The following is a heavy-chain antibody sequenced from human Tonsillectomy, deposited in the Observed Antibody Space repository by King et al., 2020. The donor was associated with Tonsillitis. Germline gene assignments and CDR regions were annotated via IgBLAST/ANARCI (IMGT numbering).Heavy chain of an antibody. CDR3: AKDSSSSQYYLDD. CDR1: GFTISSYG. Sequence: HVQLVESGGGVVQPGRSLRISCAVSGFTISSYGMHLFRQASGKGLEWVAVILYDGSNVYYSDSVKGRCTISRDNSKNTLYVQKNSPRAEDTAVYYCAKDSSSSQYYLDDWRQGTLVTLSA. D-gene: IGHD6-6*01. V-gene: IGHV3-30*18. J-gene: IGHJ4*02. CDR2: ILYDGSNV.